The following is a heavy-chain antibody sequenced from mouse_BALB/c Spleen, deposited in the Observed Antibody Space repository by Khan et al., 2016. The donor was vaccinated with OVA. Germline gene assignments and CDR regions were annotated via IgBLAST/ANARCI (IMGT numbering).Heavy chain of an antibody. CDR2: IRYSGGT. CDR3: ARGNYYGYYFDY. J-gene: IGHJ2*01. D-gene: IGHD1-1*01. Sequence: VQLKESGPGLVKPSQSLSLTCTVTGYSITSGYAWNGIRQFPGNKLEWMGYIRYSGGTSYNPSLKSRISITRDTSKNQFFLQLNSVTTEDTAAYYCARGNYYGYYFDYWGQGTPLTVSS. CDR1: GYSITSGYA. V-gene: IGHV3-2*02.